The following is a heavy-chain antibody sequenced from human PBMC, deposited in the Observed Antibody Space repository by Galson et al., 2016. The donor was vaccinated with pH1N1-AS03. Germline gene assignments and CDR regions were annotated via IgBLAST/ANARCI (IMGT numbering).Heavy chain of an antibody. CDR3: AHRHGGNSHYFGY. Sequence: PALVKPTQTLTLTCTFSGFSFTTSEVGVGWIRQPPGKALGWLTLIYWDDDKRYSPSLRDKLTITKDSSTNQVVLTMTNMDPVDTATYYCAHRHGGNSHYFGYWGPGTLVTVSS. V-gene: IGHV2-5*02. D-gene: IGHD4-23*01. CDR2: IYWDDDK. J-gene: IGHJ4*02. CDR1: GFSFTTSEVG.